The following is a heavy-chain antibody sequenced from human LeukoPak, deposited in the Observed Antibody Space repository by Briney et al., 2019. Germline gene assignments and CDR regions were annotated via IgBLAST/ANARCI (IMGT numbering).Heavy chain of an antibody. D-gene: IGHD3-3*01. CDR1: GFTFSDYY. V-gene: IGHV3-11*06. CDR3: ARDEARGYDFRPQDH. CDR2: ISSSSRYT. Sequence: GGSLRLSCAASGFTFSDYYMSWIRQAPGKGLEWVSSISSSSRYTFYVDSVKGRFTISRDNAKNSLYLQMNSLRVENTAVYYCARDEARGYDFRPQDHWGQGTLVSVSS. J-gene: IGHJ4*02.